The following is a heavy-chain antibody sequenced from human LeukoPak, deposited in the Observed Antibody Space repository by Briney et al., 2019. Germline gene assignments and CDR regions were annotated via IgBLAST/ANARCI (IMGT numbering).Heavy chain of an antibody. CDR3: AKDSGIAVAGTLRAFDI. CDR2: ISYGGRNR. V-gene: IGHV3-30*18. Sequence: GRSLRLSCAASGFTFSSYGMHWVRQAPGKVREWVAVISYGGRNRHYAVCAKSRFTIYRDKSKNTRYLQMNSLRADDTAVYYCAKDSGIAVAGTLRAFDIWGEGTMVTVSS. CDR1: GFTFSSYG. J-gene: IGHJ3*02. D-gene: IGHD6-19*01.